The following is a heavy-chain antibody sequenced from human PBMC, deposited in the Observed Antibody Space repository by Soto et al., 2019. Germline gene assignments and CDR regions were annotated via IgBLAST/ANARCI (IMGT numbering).Heavy chain of an antibody. CDR3: ARFFGSGFDY. J-gene: IGHJ4*02. D-gene: IGHD6-19*01. CDR2: ISTSGATR. Sequence: EVQLVESGGGLVQPGGSLRLSCVASGFTFSTDSMNWVRQAPGKELEWVAHISTSGATRYYADSVKGRFTISRDNAKTSLYLQMDSLRNEYTAVYYCARFFGSGFDYWGQGTLVTVSS. V-gene: IGHV3-48*02. CDR1: GFTFSTDS.